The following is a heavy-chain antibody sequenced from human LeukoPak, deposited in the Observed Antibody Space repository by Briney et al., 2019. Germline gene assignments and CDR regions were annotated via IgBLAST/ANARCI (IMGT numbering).Heavy chain of an antibody. CDR3: ARVLSD. V-gene: IGHV1-2*02. CDR1: GYTLTDYY. Sequence: ASVKVSCKASGYTLTDYYLHWVRQAPGQGLEWMGWINPNSGATNYAQKFQGRATMTRDTSINTAYVWLSRLTSDDTAIYFCARVLSDWGQGTLVTVSS. J-gene: IGHJ4*02. CDR2: INPNSGAT.